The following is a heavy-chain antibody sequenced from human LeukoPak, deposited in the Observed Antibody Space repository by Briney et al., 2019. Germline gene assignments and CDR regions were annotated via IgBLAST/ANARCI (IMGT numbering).Heavy chain of an antibody. V-gene: IGHV3-21*01. D-gene: IGHD6-19*01. J-gene: IGHJ4*02. Sequence: GGSLRLSCAASGFTFSSYSMNWVRHAPGKGLEGVSSISSSISYIYYADSVKGRFTISRDNAKNSLYLQMNSLRAEDTAVYYCAREVYSSGWSSFDYWGQGTLVTVSS. CDR2: ISSSISYI. CDR3: AREVYSSGWSSFDY. CDR1: GFTFSSYS.